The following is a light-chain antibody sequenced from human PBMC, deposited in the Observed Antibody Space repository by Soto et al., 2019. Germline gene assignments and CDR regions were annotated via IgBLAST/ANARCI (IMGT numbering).Light chain of an antibody. CDR1: LPISNY. CDR3: QQTHSFPIT. Sequence: DFHMTQYPSSLPATIGDRVTITLRASLPISNYLAWYQQKPGKIPNLLIYAASTLQAGVPSRFSGSGSGTDFTLTISSLQPEDFAIYYCQQTHSFPITFGQGTRLEIK. J-gene: IGKJ5*01. V-gene: IGKV1-27*01. CDR2: AAS.